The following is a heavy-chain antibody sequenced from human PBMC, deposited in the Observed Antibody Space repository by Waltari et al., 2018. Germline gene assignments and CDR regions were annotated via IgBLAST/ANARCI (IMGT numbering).Heavy chain of an antibody. Sequence: QVQLVQSGAEVKKPGSSVKVSCQASGGTFSSYAIRWVRPAPGQGLEWMGGIIPIVGKANYAQKFQGRVTITADESTSTAYMELSSLRSEDTAVYYCARKCSGGSGNWFDPWGQGTLVTVSS. V-gene: IGHV1-69*13. D-gene: IGHD2-15*01. CDR2: IIPIVGKA. CDR3: ARKCSGGSGNWFDP. CDR1: GGTFSSYA. J-gene: IGHJ5*02.